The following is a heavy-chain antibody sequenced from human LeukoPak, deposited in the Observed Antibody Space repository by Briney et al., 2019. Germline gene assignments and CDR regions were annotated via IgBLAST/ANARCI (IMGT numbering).Heavy chain of an antibody. Sequence: DSVKVSCKTPGYSFSGYGVTWVRQAPGQGLEWMGRISVYNGDTNYAQSLQGRVTMTTDTSTTTAYMELRSLRSDDTAMYYCARAMIRGLIDSWGQETLITVSS. D-gene: IGHD3-10*01. CDR1: GYSFSGYG. CDR3: ARAMIRGLIDS. V-gene: IGHV1-18*01. J-gene: IGHJ4*02. CDR2: ISVYNGDT.